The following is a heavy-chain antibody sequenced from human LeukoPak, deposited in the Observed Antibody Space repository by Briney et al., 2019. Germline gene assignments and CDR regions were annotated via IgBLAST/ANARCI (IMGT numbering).Heavy chain of an antibody. V-gene: IGHV5-51*01. Sequence: GESLKISCKGSGFSFNSYWIGWVRQMPGKGLEWMGIIYPGDSDTRYSPSFQGQVTISADKSISTAYLQWSSLKASDTGMYFCARFDDASSGFYYYDYWGQGTLVTVSS. J-gene: IGHJ4*02. CDR1: GFSFNSYW. D-gene: IGHD3-22*01. CDR2: IYPGDSDT. CDR3: ARFDDASSGFYYYDY.